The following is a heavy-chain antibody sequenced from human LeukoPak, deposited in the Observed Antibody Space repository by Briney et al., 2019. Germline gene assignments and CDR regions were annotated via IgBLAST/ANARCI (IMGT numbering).Heavy chain of an antibody. J-gene: IGHJ4*02. D-gene: IGHD3-10*01. CDR3: AREATGDDFDY. Sequence: PGGSLRLSCAASGFTFSSYSMNWVRQAPGKGLELVSYISSSSSTIYYADSVKGRFTISRDNAKNSLYLQMNSLRAEDTAVYYCAREATGDDFDYWGQGTLVTVSS. CDR1: GFTFSSYS. CDR2: ISSSSSTI. V-gene: IGHV3-48*01.